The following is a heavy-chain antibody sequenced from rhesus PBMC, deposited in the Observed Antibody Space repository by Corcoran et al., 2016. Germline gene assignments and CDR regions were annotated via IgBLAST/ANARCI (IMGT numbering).Heavy chain of an antibody. D-gene: IGHD2-39*02. CDR3: ATDEACSGGVCY. CDR1: GYTFTDYY. V-gene: IGHV1-111*02. Sequence: EVQLVQSGAEVKKPGASVKISCKASGYTFTDYYLHWVRQAPGKGLEWRGQVDPEDAKARDEKKIQDRVNITADTSTDTANRELSSLRAEDTAVYYCATDEACSGGVCYWGQGVLVTVSS. CDR2: VDPEDAKA. J-gene: IGHJ4*01.